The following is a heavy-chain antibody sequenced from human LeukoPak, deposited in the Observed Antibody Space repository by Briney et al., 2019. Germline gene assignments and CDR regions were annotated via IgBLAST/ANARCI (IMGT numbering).Heavy chain of an antibody. Sequence: SETLSLTCTVSGDSISTGGYYWAWIRQQRERGLEWIEYIYYSGSTHYNPSLQSRVTISVYTSKNQFSLNLNSVTAADTAVYYCARVIVVVPIGVYHYYAMDVWGQGTTVTVSS. D-gene: IGHD2-2*01. CDR3: ARVIVVVPIGVYHYYAMDV. J-gene: IGHJ6*02. CDR2: IYYSGST. V-gene: IGHV4-31*03. CDR1: GDSISTGGYY.